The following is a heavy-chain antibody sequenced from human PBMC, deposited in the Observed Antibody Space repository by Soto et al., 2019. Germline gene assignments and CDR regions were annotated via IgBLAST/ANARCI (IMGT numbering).Heavy chain of an antibody. CDR1: GFSFTTYW. CDR3: TNTPANDAFDI. V-gene: IGHV5-10-1*01. J-gene: IGHJ3*02. Sequence: GESLKISCKTSGFSFTTYWIGWVRQMPGKGLEWMGRIDPSDSYTNYSPSFQGHVTISADKSISTAYLQWSSLKASDTAMYYCTNTPANDAFDIWGQGTMVTVSS. D-gene: IGHD2-2*01. CDR2: IDPSDSYT.